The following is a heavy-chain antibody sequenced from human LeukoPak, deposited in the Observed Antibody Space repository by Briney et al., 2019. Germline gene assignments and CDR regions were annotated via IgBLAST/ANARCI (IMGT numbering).Heavy chain of an antibody. Sequence: GGSLRLSCAASGFTFSTYTMNWVRQPPGKGLEWVAGIWYDGSNKYYADSEKGRVTISRDNSKNTLYLQMNSLRAEDTAVYYCAKVVAAAGVTDLGYWGQGTLVTVSS. J-gene: IGHJ4*02. CDR3: AKVVAAAGVTDLGY. D-gene: IGHD6-13*01. V-gene: IGHV3-33*06. CDR1: GFTFSTYT. CDR2: IWYDGSNK.